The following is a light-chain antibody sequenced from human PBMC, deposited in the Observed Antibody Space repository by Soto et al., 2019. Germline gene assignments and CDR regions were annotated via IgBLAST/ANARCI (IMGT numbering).Light chain of an antibody. CDR2: YVS. CDR1: SSYVSDYNS. J-gene: IGLJ1*01. CDR3: CSYVGGYSYV. Sequence: QSALTQPRSVSGSPGHSFTVSFIGTSSYVSDYNSVSWYQQHPGKAPKLIIYYVSKLPSGVPDRFSGSKSGNTASLTISGIQAEDEADYYCCSYVGGYSYVFAIWTKVTVL. V-gene: IGLV2-11*01.